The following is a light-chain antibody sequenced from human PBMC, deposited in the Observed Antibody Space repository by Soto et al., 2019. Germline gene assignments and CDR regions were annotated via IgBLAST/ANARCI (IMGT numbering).Light chain of an antibody. CDR2: VRSDGRY. Sequence: QLVLTQSPSTSASLGASIRLTCTLNSDHSGYTIAWHQQLPGKGPRFLLQVRSDGRYIKGDGIPDRFSGSTSGAERYLTISSLQSEDEGDYYCQTWGTGFEMFGGGTKLTVL. J-gene: IGLJ3*02. CDR1: SDHSGYT. CDR3: QTWGTGFEM. V-gene: IGLV4-69*01.